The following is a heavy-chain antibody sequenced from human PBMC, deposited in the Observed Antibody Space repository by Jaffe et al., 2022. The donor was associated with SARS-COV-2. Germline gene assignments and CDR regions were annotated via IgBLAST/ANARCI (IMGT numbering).Heavy chain of an antibody. CDR2: IYYSGST. Sequence: QVQLQESGPGLVKPSETLSLTCTVSGGSISSYYWSWIRQPPGKGLEWIGYIYYSGSTNYNPSLKSRVTISVDTSKNQFSLKLSSVTAADTAVYYCARDLPYSSSWYKGFDPWGQGTLVTVSS. CDR1: GGSISSYY. J-gene: IGHJ5*02. CDR3: ARDLPYSSSWYKGFDP. V-gene: IGHV4-59*01. D-gene: IGHD6-13*01.